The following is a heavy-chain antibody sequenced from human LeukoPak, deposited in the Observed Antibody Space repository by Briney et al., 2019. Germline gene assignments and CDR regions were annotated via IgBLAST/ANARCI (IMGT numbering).Heavy chain of an antibody. V-gene: IGHV3-23*01. CDR2: ISGSGGST. CDR3: ASYCSSTSCSIDY. J-gene: IGHJ4*02. CDR1: GFTFSSYA. Sequence: PGGSLRLSCAASGFTFSSYAMSWVRQAPGKGLEWASAISGSGGSTYYADSVKGRFTISRDNSKNTLYLQMNSLRAEDTAVYYCASYCSSTSCSIDYWGQGTLVTVSS. D-gene: IGHD2-2*01.